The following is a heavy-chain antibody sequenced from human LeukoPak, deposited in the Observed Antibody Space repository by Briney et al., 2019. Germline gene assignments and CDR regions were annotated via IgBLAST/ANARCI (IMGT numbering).Heavy chain of an antibody. V-gene: IGHV1-24*01. D-gene: IGHD6-13*01. CDR2: FDPEDGET. CDR1: GYTLTELS. Sequence: ASVKVSCKVSGYTLTELSMHWVRQAPGKGLEWMGGFDPEDGETIYAQKFQGRVTMTEDTSTDTAYMEPSSLRSEDTAVYYCATDIAAAGYYFDYWGQGTLVTVSS. CDR3: ATDIAAAGYYFDY. J-gene: IGHJ4*02.